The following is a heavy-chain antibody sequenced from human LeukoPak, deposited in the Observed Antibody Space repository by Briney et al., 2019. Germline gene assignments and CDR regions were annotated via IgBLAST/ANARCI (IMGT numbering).Heavy chain of an antibody. CDR2: INHSGTT. D-gene: IGHD6-19*01. J-gene: IGHJ4*02. CDR3: ARRPGYSSGWSDFDY. CDR1: GGSFSGYN. Sequence: KPSETLSLTCAVYGGSFSGYNWSWIRQPPGKGLEWIGEINHSGTTNYNPSLKSRVTISVDTSKNQFSLKLSSVTAADTAVYYCARRPGYSSGWSDFDYWGQGTLVTVSS. V-gene: IGHV4-34*01.